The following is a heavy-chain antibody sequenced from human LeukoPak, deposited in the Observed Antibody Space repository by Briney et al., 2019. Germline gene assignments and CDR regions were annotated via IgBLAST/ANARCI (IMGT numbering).Heavy chain of an antibody. Sequence: GGSLRLSCAASGFTFSSFGMHWVRQAPGKGLEWVSSISSSSSYIYYADSVKGRFTISRDNAKNSLYLQMNSLRAEDTAVYYCARDPPRDYWGRGTLVTVSS. CDR3: ARDPPRDY. V-gene: IGHV3-21*01. CDR1: GFTFSSFG. J-gene: IGHJ4*02. CDR2: ISSSSSYI.